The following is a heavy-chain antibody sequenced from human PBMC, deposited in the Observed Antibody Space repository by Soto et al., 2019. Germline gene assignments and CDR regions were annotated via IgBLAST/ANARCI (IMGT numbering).Heavy chain of an antibody. CDR2: IFHSGTT. J-gene: IGHJ4*02. Sequence: SETLSLTCAVSGYSTSSGYQWGWIRQPPGKGLEWIGNIFHSGTTSYNPSLKSRVTVSVDTSKNQISLNLTSVTAADTAIYYCARDFFGNHYFDFWGQGILVTVSS. CDR1: GYSTSSGYQ. V-gene: IGHV4-38-2*02. CDR3: ARDFFGNHYFDF. D-gene: IGHD3-10*01.